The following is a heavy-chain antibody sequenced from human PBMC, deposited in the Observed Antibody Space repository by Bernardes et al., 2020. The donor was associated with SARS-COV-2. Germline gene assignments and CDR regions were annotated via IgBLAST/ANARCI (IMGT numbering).Heavy chain of an antibody. V-gene: IGHV3-23*01. D-gene: IGHD3-16*02. CDR2: ISGSGGST. CDR1: AFTFRIYG. J-gene: IGHJ4*02. Sequence: GSLRLAWAASAFTFRIYGMTWVRPAPGKGLEWVSVISGSGGSTYYADSVKGRFTISRDNSKNTLYLQMNSLRAEDTAVYYCAKIGGDYIWGTYRQTVDFWGQGTLVTVSS. CDR3: AKIGGDYIWGTYRQTVDF.